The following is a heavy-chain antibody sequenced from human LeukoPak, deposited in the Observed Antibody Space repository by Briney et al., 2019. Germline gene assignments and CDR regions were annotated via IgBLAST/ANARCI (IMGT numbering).Heavy chain of an antibody. V-gene: IGHV4-4*07. D-gene: IGHD5/OR15-5a*01. CDR3: ARDRENYGVYEWFDP. CDR1: GGSISSYY. Sequence: SETLSLTCTVSGGSISSYYWSWIRQPAGKGLEWIGRIYTSGSTNYNPSLKSRVTMSVDTSKNQFSLKLSSVTAADTAVYYCARDRENYGVYEWFDPWGQGTLVTVPS. CDR2: IYTSGST. J-gene: IGHJ5*02.